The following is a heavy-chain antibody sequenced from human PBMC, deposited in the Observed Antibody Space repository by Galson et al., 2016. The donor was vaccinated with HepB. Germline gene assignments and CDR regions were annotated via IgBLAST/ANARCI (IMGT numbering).Heavy chain of an antibody. CDR1: GFTFGDFA. D-gene: IGHD1-26*01. CDR3: IRGRSGLSPGVGY. CDR2: MRSNSFGGTT. V-gene: IGHV3-49*03. Sequence: SLRLSCAASGFTFGDFAVSWIRQAPGAGLEWVAFMRSNSFGGTTQYAASVKGRFTISRDDSRSIAYLQMNSLKTEDTAVYYCIRGRSGLSPGVGYWGQGTLVTVSS. J-gene: IGHJ4*02.